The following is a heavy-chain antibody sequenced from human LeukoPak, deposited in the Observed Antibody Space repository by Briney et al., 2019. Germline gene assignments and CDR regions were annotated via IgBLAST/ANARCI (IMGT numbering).Heavy chain of an antibody. CDR1: GFTFDDYA. Sequence: GRSLRLSCAASGFTFDDYAMHWVRQAPGKGLEWVSGIGWNSGSIGYADSVKGRFTISRDNAKNSLYLQMNSLRAEDTALYYCAKGMSIGDYYDSSGYYGTTFDYWGQGTLVTVSS. D-gene: IGHD3-22*01. CDR3: AKGMSIGDYYDSSGYYGTTFDY. J-gene: IGHJ4*02. CDR2: IGWNSGSI. V-gene: IGHV3-9*01.